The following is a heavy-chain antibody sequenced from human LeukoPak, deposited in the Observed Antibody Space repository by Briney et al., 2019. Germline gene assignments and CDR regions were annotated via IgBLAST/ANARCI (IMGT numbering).Heavy chain of an antibody. CDR3: ARRASRESYFDY. CDR1: GASISNSY. CDR2: ISYTGTT. Sequence: SETLSLTCTVSGASISNSYWNWIRQPPGKGPEWIGYISYTGTTNSNPSLKSRVALSVDTSKNEFSLKLTSVIAADTAVYYCARRASRESYFDYWGQGTLVTVSS. J-gene: IGHJ4*03. D-gene: IGHD5-24*01. V-gene: IGHV4-59*08.